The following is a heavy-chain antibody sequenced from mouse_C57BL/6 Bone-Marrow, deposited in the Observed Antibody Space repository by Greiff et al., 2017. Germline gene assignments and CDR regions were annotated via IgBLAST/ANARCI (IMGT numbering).Heavy chain of an antibody. J-gene: IGHJ2*01. CDR2: VYPYNGGT. CDR1: GFTFTDYY. V-gene: IGHV1-36*01. Sequence: VKPGPSVKISCKASGFTFTDYYMHWVKQSHGKSLEWIGLVYPYNGGTSYNQKFKGKATLTVDTSSSTAYMELNSLTSEDSAVYYCARCRHIPPCSYFDYWGQGTTLTVSS. CDR3: ARCRHIPPCSYFDY.